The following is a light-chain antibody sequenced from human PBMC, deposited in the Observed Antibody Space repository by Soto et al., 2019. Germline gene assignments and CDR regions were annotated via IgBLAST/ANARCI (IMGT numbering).Light chain of an antibody. CDR3: QVWDSSSDHPAV. CDR2: DDS. Sequence: SYELTQPPSVSLAPGRTARITWGGDNIGSKSVHWYRLKPGQAPVLVVYDDSDRPSWIPEGYSGSNSGNTATLIISRVEAGDEADFFCQVWDSSSDHPAVFGGGTKVTVL. J-gene: IGLJ3*02. V-gene: IGLV3-21*02. CDR1: NIGSKS.